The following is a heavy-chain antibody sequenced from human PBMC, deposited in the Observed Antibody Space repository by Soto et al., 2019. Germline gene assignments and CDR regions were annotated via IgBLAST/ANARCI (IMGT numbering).Heavy chain of an antibody. CDR3: ARDSLYYYDSSGSQYYYGMDV. CDR1: GYTFTSYG. CDR2: ISAYNGNT. V-gene: IGHV1-18*01. Sequence: EASVKVSCKASGYTFTSYGISWVRQAPGQGLEWMGWISAYNGNTNYAQKLQGRVTMTTDTSTSTAYMELRSLRSDDTAVYYCARDSLYYYDSSGSQYYYGMDVWGQGTTVTVSS. D-gene: IGHD3-22*01. J-gene: IGHJ6*02.